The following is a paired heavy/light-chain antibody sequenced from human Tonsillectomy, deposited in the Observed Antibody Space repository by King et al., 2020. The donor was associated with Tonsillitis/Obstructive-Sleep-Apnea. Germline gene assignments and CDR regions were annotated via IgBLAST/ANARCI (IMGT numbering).Heavy chain of an antibody. CDR2: IYYSGST. J-gene: IGHJ5*02. CDR1: GGSISGYY. Sequence: QVQLQESGPGLVKPSETLSLTCTVSGGSISGYYWSWIRQPPGKGLEWVGFIYYSGSTNYNPSLKSRVTISLDTSKNQFSLKLSSVTAADTAVYYCASSDFNCFDPWGQGVLVTVSS. V-gene: IGHV4-59*01. CDR3: ASSDFNCFDP.
Light chain of an antibody. J-gene: IGKJ1*01. V-gene: IGKV1-5*01. CDR2: DAS. CDR3: QQYNSYWT. Sequence: DIQMTQSPSTLSASVGDRVTITCRASQSISSWLAWYQQKPGKAPKLLIYDASSLESGVPSRFSGSGSGTEFTLTISSLQPDDFATYYCQQYNSYWTFGQGTKVEIK. CDR1: QSISSW.